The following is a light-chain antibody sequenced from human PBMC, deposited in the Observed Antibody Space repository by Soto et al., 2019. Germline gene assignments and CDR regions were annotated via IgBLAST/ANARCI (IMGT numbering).Light chain of an antibody. Sequence: IQRTQSPFTLSASVEYRFTITCRASQSISSWLAWYQQKPGKAPKLLIYDASSLESGVPSRFSGSGSGTEFTLTITSLQPDDFATYYCQQYNSYPWTFGQGTKVDIK. V-gene: IGKV1-5*01. CDR3: QQYNSYPWT. CDR1: QSISSW. CDR2: DAS. J-gene: IGKJ1*01.